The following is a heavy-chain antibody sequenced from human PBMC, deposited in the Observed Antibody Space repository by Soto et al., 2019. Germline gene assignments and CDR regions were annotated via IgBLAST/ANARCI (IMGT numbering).Heavy chain of an antibody. V-gene: IGHV4-39*02. D-gene: IGHD6-19*01. CDR1: CFSIRISSYY. J-gene: IGHJ6*02. CDR2: MYYSGST. Sequence: TSGTPSPPCTVSCFSIRISSYYWGWIRQPPGKGLEWIGNMYYSGSTYYNPSLKSRVTMSVDTSKNQFSLKLSSVTAADTAVYYCARDDSSGYYYYGMDVWGQGTTVTVSS. CDR3: ARDDSSGYYYYGMDV.